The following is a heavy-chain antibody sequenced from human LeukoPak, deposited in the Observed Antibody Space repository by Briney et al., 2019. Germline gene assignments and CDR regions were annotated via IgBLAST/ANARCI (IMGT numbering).Heavy chain of an antibody. CDR3: TRGSIAYYYMDV. J-gene: IGHJ6*03. D-gene: IGHD3-22*01. V-gene: IGHV4-59*01. Sequence: PSETLSLTCGVHGEFFSGYYWSWIRQPPGKGLEWIGNIYYSGSTNYNPSLKSRVTISVDTSKNQFSLKLSSVTAADTAVYYCTRGSIAYYYMDVWGKGTTVTISS. CDR1: GEFFSGYY. CDR2: IYYSGST.